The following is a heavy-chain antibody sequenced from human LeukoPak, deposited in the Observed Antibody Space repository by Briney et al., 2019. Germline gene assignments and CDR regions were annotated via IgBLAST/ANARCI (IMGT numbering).Heavy chain of an antibody. CDR2: TSWNSGSI. CDR1: GFTFDDYA. CDR3: AKDRFISGWYYFDY. Sequence: PGRSLRLSCAASGFTFDDYAMHWVRQAPGKGLEWVSGTSWNSGSIGYADSVKGRFTISRDNAKNSLYLQMNSLRAEDMALYYCAKDRFISGWYYFDYWGQGTLVTVSS. D-gene: IGHD6-19*01. J-gene: IGHJ4*02. V-gene: IGHV3-9*03.